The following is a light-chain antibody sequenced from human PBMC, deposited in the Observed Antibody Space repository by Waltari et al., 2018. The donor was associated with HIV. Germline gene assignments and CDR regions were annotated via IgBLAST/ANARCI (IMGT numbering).Light chain of an antibody. J-gene: IGLJ2*01. Sequence: SSELTQDPAVSVALGQTVRITCQGDSLRGYYASWYQQKPGHAPLPVSSGGDSRPSGIPDQFSGSSSGNTAALTITETQAEDEADYYCNSRDSSGDHVIFGGGTKLTVL. V-gene: IGLV3-19*01. CDR3: NSRDSSGDHVI. CDR2: GGD. CDR1: SLRGYY.